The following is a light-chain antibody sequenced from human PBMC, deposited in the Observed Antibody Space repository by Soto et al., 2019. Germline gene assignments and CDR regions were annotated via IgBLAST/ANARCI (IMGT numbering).Light chain of an antibody. Sequence: DIQMTQSPSSLSASVGDRVTITCRASQSISNYLNWYQQKPGKAPKLLIYAASSLQSGAPLRFSGSGSGTDFTLTISSLRPEDFATYYCQQSYSTPLLTFGGGTNVEIK. CDR2: AAS. CDR1: QSISNY. CDR3: QQSYSTPLLT. J-gene: IGKJ4*01. V-gene: IGKV1-39*01.